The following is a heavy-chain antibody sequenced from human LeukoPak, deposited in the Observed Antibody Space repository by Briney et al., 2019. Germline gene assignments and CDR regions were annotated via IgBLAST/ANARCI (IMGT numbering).Heavy chain of an antibody. D-gene: IGHD3-10*01. CDR1: GFIFSSYS. CDR2: ISYDGSKK. Sequence: GGALRLSCAASGFIFSSYSLHWVRQAPGKGLEWVAFISYDGSKKYYTDSVKGRFTISRDNSKNTLYLQMNSLRAEDTALYYCARDAGNYDSGTSRFDYWGQGTLVTLSS. CDR3: ARDAGNYDSGTSRFDY. V-gene: IGHV3-30-3*01. J-gene: IGHJ4*02.